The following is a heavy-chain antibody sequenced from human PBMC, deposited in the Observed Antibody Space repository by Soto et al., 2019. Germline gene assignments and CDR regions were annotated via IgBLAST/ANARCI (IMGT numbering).Heavy chain of an antibody. J-gene: IGHJ6*02. CDR2: IYYSGST. D-gene: IGHD2-21*02. V-gene: IGHV4-59*01. CDR1: GGSISSYY. Sequence: PSETLSLTCTVSGGSISSYYWSWIRQPPGKGLEWIGYIYYSGSTNYNPSLKSRVTISVDTSKNQFSLKLSSVTAADTAVYYCARVKGVVTAKYYYGMDVWGQGTTVTVSS. CDR3: ARVKGVVTAKYYYGMDV.